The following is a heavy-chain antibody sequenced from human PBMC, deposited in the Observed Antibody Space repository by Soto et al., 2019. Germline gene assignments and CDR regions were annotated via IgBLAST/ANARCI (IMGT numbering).Heavy chain of an antibody. CDR1: GDSMNSHY. CDR3: ARALYGSGTYYPDY. D-gene: IGHD3-10*01. Sequence: PSETLSLTCTVSGDSMNSHYWSWIRQPPGKGLEWIGFISYSGSTDYNPSLKSRVTISVDTSKKQFSVRLRSVTAADTAVYFCARALYGSGTYYPDYWGQGTLVTVSS. J-gene: IGHJ4*02. V-gene: IGHV4-59*11. CDR2: ISYSGST.